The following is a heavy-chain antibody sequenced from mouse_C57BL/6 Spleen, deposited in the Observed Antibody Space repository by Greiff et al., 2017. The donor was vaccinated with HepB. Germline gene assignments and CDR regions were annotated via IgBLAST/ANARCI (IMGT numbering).Heavy chain of an antibody. V-gene: IGHV1-15*01. D-gene: IGHD1-1*01. CDR3: TRQGVLITTVYFDY. Sequence: VQRVESGAELVRPGASVTLSCKASGYTFTDYEMHWVKQTPVHGLEWIGAIDPETGGTAYNQKFKGKAILTADKSSSTAYMELRSLTSEDSAVYYCTRQGVLITTVYFDYWGQGTTLTVSS. J-gene: IGHJ2*01. CDR1: GYTFTDYE. CDR2: IDPETGGT.